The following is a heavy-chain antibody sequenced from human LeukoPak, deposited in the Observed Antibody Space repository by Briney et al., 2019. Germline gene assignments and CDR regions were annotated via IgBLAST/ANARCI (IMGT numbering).Heavy chain of an antibody. CDR3: ARKRPNYFDY. CDR2: INLDGSQK. V-gene: IGHV3-7*01. Sequence: GGSLRLSCTASGFSFSGYWMTWVRQTPGKGLEWVANINLDGSQKYYVDSVKGRFTISRDNAENSLYLQMNSLRAEDTALYYCARKRPNYFDYWGQGTLVTVSS. J-gene: IGHJ4*02. CDR1: GFSFSGYW.